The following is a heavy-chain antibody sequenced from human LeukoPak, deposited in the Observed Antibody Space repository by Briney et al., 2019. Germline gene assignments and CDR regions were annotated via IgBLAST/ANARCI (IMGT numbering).Heavy chain of an antibody. J-gene: IGHJ4*02. D-gene: IGHD1-26*01. CDR3: TRELGGSYNDY. CDR1: GYPFTSYY. CDR2: VNIPSGGST. Sequence: ASVKVSCKASGYPFTSYYIHWVRQAPGQGLEWVGIVNIPSGGSTSYGQKFQGRVTMTRDTSTSTVYMELSSLRSEDTAVYYCTRELGGSYNDYWGQGTPVTVSS. V-gene: IGHV1-46*01.